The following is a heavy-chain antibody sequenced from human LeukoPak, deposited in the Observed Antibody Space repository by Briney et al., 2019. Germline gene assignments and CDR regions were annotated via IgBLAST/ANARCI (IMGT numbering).Heavy chain of an antibody. D-gene: IGHD5-18*01. CDR3: AKDIRVTRGYSYGFDY. Sequence: GRSLRLSCAASGFTFDGYAMHWVRQAPGKGLEWVSGISWNSGSIGYADSVKGRFTISRDNAKNSLYLQMNSLRAEDTALYYCAKDIRVTRGYSYGFDYWGQGTLVTVSS. CDR1: GFTFDGYA. V-gene: IGHV3-9*01. CDR2: ISWNSGSI. J-gene: IGHJ4*02.